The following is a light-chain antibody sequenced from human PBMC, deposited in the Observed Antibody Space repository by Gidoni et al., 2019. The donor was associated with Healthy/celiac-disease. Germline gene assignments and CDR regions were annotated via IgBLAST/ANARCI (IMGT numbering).Light chain of an antibody. CDR1: QTLLHSNGYNY. Sequence: DIVITQSPLSLPVTPGEPASISCRSSQTLLHSNGYNYLDWYLQKPGQSPQLLIYLGSNRASGVPDRFSGSGSGTDFTLKISRVEAEDVGVYYCMQDLQTPWTFXQXTKVEIK. V-gene: IGKV2-28*01. CDR3: MQDLQTPWT. J-gene: IGKJ1*01. CDR2: LGS.